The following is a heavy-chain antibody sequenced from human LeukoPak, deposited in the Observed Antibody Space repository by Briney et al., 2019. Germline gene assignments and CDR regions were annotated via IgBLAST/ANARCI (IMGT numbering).Heavy chain of an antibody. J-gene: IGHJ3*02. Sequence: ASVKVSCKASGYIFSDYYMHWVRQAPGQGLEWLGWINPKSGGTNYAQRFQGRVTMTRDTSISTAYMELSRLRSDDTAVYYCASGIKSILVGAHDAFDIWGQRTMVTVSS. CDR3: ASGIKSILVGAHDAFDI. CDR2: INPKSGGT. D-gene: IGHD1-26*01. V-gene: IGHV1-2*02. CDR1: GYIFSDYY.